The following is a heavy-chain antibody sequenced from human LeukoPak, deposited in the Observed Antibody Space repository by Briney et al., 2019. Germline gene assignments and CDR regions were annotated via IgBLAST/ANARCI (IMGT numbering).Heavy chain of an antibody. CDR3: AKTGYSGYDYYYYYYMDV. CDR2: ISGSDDST. J-gene: IGHJ6*03. CDR1: GFTFSSYA. V-gene: IGHV3-23*01. D-gene: IGHD5-12*01. Sequence: GGSLRLSCAASGFTFSSYAMSWVRQAPGKGLEWVSAISGSDDSTYYADSVKGRFTISRDNSKNTLYLQMDSLRAEDTAVYYCAKTGYSGYDYYYYYYMDVWGKGTTVTVSS.